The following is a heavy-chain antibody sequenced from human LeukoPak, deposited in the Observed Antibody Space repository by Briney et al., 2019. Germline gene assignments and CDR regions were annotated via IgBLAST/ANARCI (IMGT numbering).Heavy chain of an antibody. J-gene: IGHJ3*01. D-gene: IGHD3-3*01. CDR2: INPDNGGT. CDR3: ATYGGRVVPAGGSLLGAFDV. Sequence: ASVKVSCKASGYTFTGYYMHWVRQAPGQGLEWMGWINPDNGGTMSAQKFQGRVTVTWDTSISTAYMEMSSLKFDDTALYYCATYGGRVVPAGGSLLGAFDVWGQGTKVTVSS. CDR1: GYTFTGYY. V-gene: IGHV1-2*02.